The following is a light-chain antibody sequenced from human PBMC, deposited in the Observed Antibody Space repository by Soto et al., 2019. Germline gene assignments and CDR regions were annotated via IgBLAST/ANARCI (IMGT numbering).Light chain of an antibody. CDR1: SSDIGGYCY. CDR3: TSYSSSDIFYV. CDR2: QVT. Sequence: QSALTQPASVSGSPGQSITISCTGTSSDIGGYCYVSWYQHHPGKAPKLLVYQVTNRPSRVSNRFSGSKSGNTASLTISGLQADDEADYYCTSYSSSDIFYVFGAGTKVTVL. J-gene: IGLJ1*01. V-gene: IGLV2-14*01.